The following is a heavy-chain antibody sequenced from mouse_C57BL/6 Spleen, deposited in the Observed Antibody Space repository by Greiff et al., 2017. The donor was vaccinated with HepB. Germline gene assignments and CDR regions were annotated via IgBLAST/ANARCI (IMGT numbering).Heavy chain of an antibody. CDR3: ARTAQAFDY. CDR1: GYTFTDYN. CDR2: INPSNGGT. Sequence: VQLQQSGPELVKPGASVKIPCKASGYTFTDYNMDWVKQSHGKSLEWIGNINPSNGGTNYNEKFKSKATLTVDKSSSTAYMQLSSLTSEDSAVYYCARTAQAFDYWGQGTTLTVSS. D-gene: IGHD3-2*02. J-gene: IGHJ2*01. V-gene: IGHV1-18*01.